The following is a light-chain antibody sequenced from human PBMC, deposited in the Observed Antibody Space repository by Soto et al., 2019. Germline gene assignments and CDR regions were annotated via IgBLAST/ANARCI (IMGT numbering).Light chain of an antibody. CDR1: QSISSY. J-gene: IGKJ1*01. CDR2: AAS. V-gene: IGKV1-39*01. CDR3: QQSYITPRT. Sequence: DIQMTQSPSSLSASVGDRVTITCRASQSISSYLNWYQQKPGKAPKLLIYAASSLQSGVPSRFSGSGSVTDFTLTISSLQPEDFATYYCQQSYITPRTFAQETKLNIK.